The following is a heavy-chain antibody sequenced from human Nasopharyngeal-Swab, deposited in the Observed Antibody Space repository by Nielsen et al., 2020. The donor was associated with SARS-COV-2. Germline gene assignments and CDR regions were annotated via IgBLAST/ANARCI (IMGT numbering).Heavy chain of an antibody. Sequence: SSVKVSCKPSGGTFSSYAISWVRQAPGQGREWMGGIIPIFGTANYAQKFQGRVTITADESTSTAYMELSSMRSEDTAVYYCARDRLAYCGGDCYSNYYYYYMDVWGKGTTVTVSS. CDR2: IIPIFGTA. CDR3: ARDRLAYCGGDCYSNYYYYYMDV. V-gene: IGHV1-69*13. CDR1: GGTFSSYA. D-gene: IGHD2-21*02. J-gene: IGHJ6*03.